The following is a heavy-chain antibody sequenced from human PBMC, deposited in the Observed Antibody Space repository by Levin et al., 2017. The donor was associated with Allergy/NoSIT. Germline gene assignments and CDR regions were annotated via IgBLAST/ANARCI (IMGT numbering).Heavy chain of an antibody. CDR3: ARGKDEYYYDSSGHIDY. D-gene: IGHD3-22*01. J-gene: IGHJ4*02. Sequence: SVKVSCKASGGTFSSYAISWVRQAPGQGLEWMGGIIPIFGTANYAQKFQGRVTITADESTSTAYMELSSLRSEDTAVYYCARGKDEYYYDSSGHIDYWGQGTLVTVSS. CDR2: IIPIFGTA. V-gene: IGHV1-69*13. CDR1: GGTFSSYA.